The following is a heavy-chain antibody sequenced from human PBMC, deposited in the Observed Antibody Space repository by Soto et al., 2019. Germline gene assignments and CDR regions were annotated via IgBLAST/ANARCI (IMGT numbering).Heavy chain of an antibody. CDR1: GGTFSSYA. V-gene: IGHV1-69*12. D-gene: IGHD6-6*01. CDR2: IIPIFGTA. Sequence: QVQLVQSGAEVKKPGSSVKVSCKASGGTFSSYAISWVRQAPGQGLEWMGGIIPIFGTANYAQKFQGRVTIPAYESTSTAYMELSSLRSEDTAVYYCAKQLVLPPYYYYYGMDVWGQGTTVTVSS. J-gene: IGHJ6*02. CDR3: AKQLVLPPYYYYYGMDV.